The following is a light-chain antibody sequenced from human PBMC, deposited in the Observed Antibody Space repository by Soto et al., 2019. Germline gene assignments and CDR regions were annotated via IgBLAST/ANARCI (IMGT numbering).Light chain of an antibody. CDR2: HVV. J-gene: IGLJ1*01. CDR3: CSYRSGGTVV. Sequence: QSVLTQPRSVSGSPGQSVTISCTGTTSDVGGYEYVSWYQQYPGKAPKLLIYHVVQRPSGVPDRFSGSKSGTTASLIISGLQAEDEADYFCCSYRSGGTVVFGSGTKLTVL. CDR1: TSDVGGYEY. V-gene: IGLV2-11*01.